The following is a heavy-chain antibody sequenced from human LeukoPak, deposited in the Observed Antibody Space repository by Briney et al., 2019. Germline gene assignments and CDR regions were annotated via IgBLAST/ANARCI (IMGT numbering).Heavy chain of an antibody. Sequence: GGSLRLSCAASGFTFSRYSMNWVRQAPGKGLEWVSSIISISSFISYADSMKGRFTISRDNAKNSLYLQMNSLRAEDTAVYYCARDPPLGYCSSSSCPHLDYWGQGTLVTVSS. CDR3: ARDPPLGYCSSSSCPHLDY. D-gene: IGHD2-2*01. V-gene: IGHV3-21*01. CDR2: IISISSFI. CDR1: GFTFSRYS. J-gene: IGHJ4*02.